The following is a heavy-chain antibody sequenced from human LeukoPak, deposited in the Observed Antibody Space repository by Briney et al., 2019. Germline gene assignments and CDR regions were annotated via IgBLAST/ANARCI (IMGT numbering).Heavy chain of an antibody. Sequence: ASVKVSCKASGYTFTSYAMHWVRQAPGQRLEWMGWINAGNGNTKYSQKFQGRVTITRDTSASTAYMELSSLRSEDTAVYYCARNQGYRYSSGSDYYYGMDVWGQGTTVTVSS. CDR1: GYTFTSYA. CDR3: ARNQGYRYSSGSDYYYGMDV. V-gene: IGHV1-3*01. D-gene: IGHD6-19*01. CDR2: INAGNGNT. J-gene: IGHJ6*02.